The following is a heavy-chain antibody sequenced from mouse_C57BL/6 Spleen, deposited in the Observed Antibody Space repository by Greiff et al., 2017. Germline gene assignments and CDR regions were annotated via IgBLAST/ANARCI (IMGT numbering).Heavy chain of an antibody. Sequence: QVQLQQSGAELVKPGASVKISCKATGYAFSSYWMNWVKQRPGMGLEWIGQIYPGDGDTNYNGKFKGKATLTADKSSSPAYMQRSSLTSEDSAVYFCARQLHYYAMDYWGQGTSVTVSS. CDR1: GYAFSSYW. CDR3: ARQLHYYAMDY. CDR2: IYPGDGDT. V-gene: IGHV1-80*01. D-gene: IGHD3-1*01. J-gene: IGHJ4*01.